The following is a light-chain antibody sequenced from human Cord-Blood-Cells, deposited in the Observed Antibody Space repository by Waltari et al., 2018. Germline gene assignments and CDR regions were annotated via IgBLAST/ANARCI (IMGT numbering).Light chain of an antibody. CDR2: DAS. Sequence: EIVLTHSPATLSLSPAERATLSCRASQSVSSYLDWYQQKPGQAPRLLIYDASTRATGIPARFSGSGSGTDFTLTISSLEPEDFAVYYCQQRSNWPLTFGGGTKVEIK. J-gene: IGKJ4*01. CDR3: QQRSNWPLT. V-gene: IGKV3-11*01. CDR1: QSVSSY.